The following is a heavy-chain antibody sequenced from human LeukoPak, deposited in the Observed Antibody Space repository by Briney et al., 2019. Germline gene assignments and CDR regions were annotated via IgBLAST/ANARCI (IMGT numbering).Heavy chain of an antibody. J-gene: IGHJ1*01. CDR2: ISWNSVTI. CDR3: AEAVGYCTNGVCYKYFHH. CDR1: GFNFDDSA. Sequence: PDRSLRLSCAASGFNFDDSAMHWVRQVPGKGLEWVAGISWNSVTIAYADSVKGRFTISRDNGKNPLYLQMNSLRAEDTALYYCAEAVGYCTNGVCYKYFHHWGQGTLVTVSS. D-gene: IGHD2-8*01. V-gene: IGHV3-9*01.